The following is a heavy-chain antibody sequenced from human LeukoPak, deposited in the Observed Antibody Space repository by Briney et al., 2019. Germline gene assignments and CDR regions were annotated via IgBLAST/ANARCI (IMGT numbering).Heavy chain of an antibody. CDR3: AKDEYCSSTSCYAVDY. D-gene: IGHD2-2*01. CDR1: GFTFSDYY. Sequence: GGSLRLSCAASGFTFSDYYMSWIRQAPGKGLEWVSYISSSGSTIYYADSVKGRFTISRDNSKNTLYLQMNSLRAEDTAVYYCAKDEYCSSTSCYAVDYWGQGTLATVSS. V-gene: IGHV3-11*04. CDR2: ISSSGSTI. J-gene: IGHJ4*02.